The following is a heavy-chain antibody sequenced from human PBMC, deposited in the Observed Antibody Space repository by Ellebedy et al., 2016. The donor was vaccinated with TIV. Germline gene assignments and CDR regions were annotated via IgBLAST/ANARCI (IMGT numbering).Heavy chain of an antibody. V-gene: IGHV3-53*01. CDR1: GFTVSSNY. J-gene: IGHJ4*02. D-gene: IGHD4-23*01. CDR2: IYSGADGGDT. CDR3: VLAAADNGGKLDY. Sequence: GESLKISCAASGFTVSSNYMNWVRQAPGKGLEWFSVIYSGADGGDTYYADSVKGRFTISRDNSKNTLFLQMNSLRAEDTAVYYCVLAAADNGGKLDYWGQGALVTVSS.